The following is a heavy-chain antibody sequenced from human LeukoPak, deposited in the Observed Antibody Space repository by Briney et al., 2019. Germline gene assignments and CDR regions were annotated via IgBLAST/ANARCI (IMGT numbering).Heavy chain of an antibody. CDR1: GGSISSSSNY. J-gene: IGHJ4*02. Sequence: SETLSLTCTVSGGSISSSSNYWGWIRQPPGKGLEWIGSIYYSGSTYYNPSLKSRVTISVDTSKNQFSLKLSSVTAADTAVYYCAQEMATITWDYWGQGTLVTVSS. D-gene: IGHD5-24*01. V-gene: IGHV4-39*07. CDR3: AQEMATITWDY. CDR2: IYYSGST.